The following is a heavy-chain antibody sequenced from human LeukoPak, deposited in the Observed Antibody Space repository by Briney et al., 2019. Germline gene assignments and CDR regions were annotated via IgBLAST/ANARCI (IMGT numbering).Heavy chain of an antibody. CDR3: ARVPVRLHRWFGEFHD. CDR2: IYSGGST. V-gene: IGHV3-53*01. Sequence: GGSLRLSCAASGFTVSGNYMSWVRQAPGKGLEWVSVIYSGGSTYYADSVKGRFTISRDNSKNTLYLQMNSLRAEDTAVYYCARVPVRLHRWFGEFHDWGQGTLVTVSS. CDR1: GFTVSGNY. D-gene: IGHD3-10*01. J-gene: IGHJ1*01.